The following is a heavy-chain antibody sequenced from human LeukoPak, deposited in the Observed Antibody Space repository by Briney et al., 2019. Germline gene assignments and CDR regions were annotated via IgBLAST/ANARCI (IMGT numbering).Heavy chain of an antibody. Sequence: SETLSLTCTVSGDSISSGDYYWTWIRQRPGEGLEWIGCIYYSGSTYYNLSLKSRVIISADTSKNHFSLKLSSVTAADTAVYYCARVREATIAPFFDYWGQGILVTVSS. J-gene: IGHJ4*02. D-gene: IGHD6-13*01. CDR3: ARVREATIAPFFDY. CDR1: GDSISSGDYY. V-gene: IGHV4-31*03. CDR2: IYYSGST.